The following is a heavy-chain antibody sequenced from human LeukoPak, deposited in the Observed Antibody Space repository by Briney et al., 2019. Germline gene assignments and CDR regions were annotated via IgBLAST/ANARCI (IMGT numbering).Heavy chain of an antibody. CDR2: FYISGST. CDR1: GASISNYY. D-gene: IGHD6-19*01. J-gene: IGHJ4*02. Sequence: SETLSLTCTVSGASISNYYWSWIRQPAGKELEWIGRFYISGSTNYKPSLKSRVTISVDKSKNQFSLKVRSVTAADTAVYYCARGEWLAGAFDYWGQGSLVTVSS. CDR3: ARGEWLAGAFDY. V-gene: IGHV4-4*07.